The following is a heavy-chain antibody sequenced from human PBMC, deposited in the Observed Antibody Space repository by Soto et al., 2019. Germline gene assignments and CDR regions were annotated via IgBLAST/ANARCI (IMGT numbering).Heavy chain of an antibody. Sequence: SETLSLTCTVSGGSISSDIYYWSWIRQPPGKGLEWIGFIYHSGSTDYNPSLKSRLTISLDTSKNQFSLKLSSVTAADTAIYFCARGLMVYAKPHHFDYWGQGTLVTVSS. CDR1: GGSISSDIYY. CDR2: IYHSGST. CDR3: ARGLMVYAKPHHFDY. J-gene: IGHJ4*02. V-gene: IGHV4-30-4*01. D-gene: IGHD2-8*01.